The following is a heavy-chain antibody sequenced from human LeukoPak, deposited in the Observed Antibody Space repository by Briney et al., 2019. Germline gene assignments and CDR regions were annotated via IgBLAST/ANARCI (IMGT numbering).Heavy chain of an antibody. CDR3: ARYYYGDYGFDY. Sequence: VASVKVSCKASGGTFSSYAISWVRQAPGQGLEWMGRIIPILGIANYAQKFQGRVTITADKSTSTAYMELSSLRSEDTAVYYCARYYYGDYGFDYWGQGTLVTVSS. CDR2: IIPILGIA. D-gene: IGHD4-17*01. J-gene: IGHJ4*02. V-gene: IGHV1-69*04. CDR1: GGTFSSYA.